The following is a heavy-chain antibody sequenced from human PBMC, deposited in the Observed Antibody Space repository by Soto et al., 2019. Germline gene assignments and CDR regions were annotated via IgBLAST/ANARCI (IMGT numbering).Heavy chain of an antibody. CDR1: GYSISRGYY. CDR3: AREFKLVRGVIITWFDP. CDR2: IYHSGST. J-gene: IGHJ5*02. V-gene: IGHV4-38-2*02. Sequence: PSETLSLTCAVPGYSISRGYYWGWIRQPPGKGLEWIGSIYHSGSTYYTPSLKSRVTISVDTSKHQFSLKLSAVTAADTAVYYCAREFKLVRGVIITWFDPWGQGTLVT. D-gene: IGHD3-10*01.